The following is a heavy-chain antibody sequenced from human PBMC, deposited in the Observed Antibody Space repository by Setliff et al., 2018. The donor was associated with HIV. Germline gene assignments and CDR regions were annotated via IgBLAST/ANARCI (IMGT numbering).Heavy chain of an antibody. CDR1: GFTFSSSW. Sequence: PGGSLRLSCAASGFTFSSSWMHWVRQALGKGLVWVSRINTDGSNTNYADSVKGRFTISRDNTKNTLYLQMSSLRAEDTAVYYCTKSQREGSPRTNYYFDYWGQGTLVTVSS. V-gene: IGHV3-74*01. J-gene: IGHJ4*02. CDR3: TKSQREGSPRTNYYFDY. CDR2: INTDGSNT. D-gene: IGHD2-15*01.